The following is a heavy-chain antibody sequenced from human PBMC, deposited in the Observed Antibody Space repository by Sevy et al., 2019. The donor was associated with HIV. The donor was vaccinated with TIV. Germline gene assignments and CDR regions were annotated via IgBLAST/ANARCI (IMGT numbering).Heavy chain of an antibody. Sequence: GGSLRLSCAACGFSFSGYGMHWVRQAPGKGLEWVAVIWNDATNKEYADSVSGPFTISRINSKNTMYLQMNSLRAEDTAVYYCARESIAVAGIGYYFNYWGQGTLATVSS. CDR2: IWNDATNK. V-gene: IGHV3-33*01. D-gene: IGHD6-19*01. CDR1: GFSFSGYG. J-gene: IGHJ4*02. CDR3: ARESIAVAGIGYYFNY.